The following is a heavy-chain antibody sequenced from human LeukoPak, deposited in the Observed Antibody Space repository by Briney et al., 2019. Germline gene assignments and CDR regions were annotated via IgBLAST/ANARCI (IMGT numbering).Heavy chain of an antibody. CDR2: INPNSGGT. Sequence: ASVKVSCKASGYAFTGYYMHRVRQAPGQGLEWMGWINPNSGGTNYAQKFQGRVTMTRDTSISTAYMELSRLRSDDTAVYYCARDKTQSPLDYYYMDVWGKGTTVTVSS. J-gene: IGHJ6*03. V-gene: IGHV1-2*02. D-gene: IGHD4-11*01. CDR3: ARDKTQSPLDYYYMDV. CDR1: GYAFTGYY.